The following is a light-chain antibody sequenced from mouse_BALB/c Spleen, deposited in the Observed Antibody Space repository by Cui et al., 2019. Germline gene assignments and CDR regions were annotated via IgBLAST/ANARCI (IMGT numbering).Light chain of an antibody. CDR1: QDVGTA. CDR3: QQYSSYPYT. J-gene: IGKJ2*01. CDR2: WAS. V-gene: IGKV6-23*01. Sequence: DIVMTQSHKFMFTSLGERVSITCKASQDVGTAVDWFQQKPGQSPKLLIYWASTRHTGVPDRFTGSGSGTDFTLTISNVQSEDLADYFCQQYSSYPYTFGGGTKLEIK.